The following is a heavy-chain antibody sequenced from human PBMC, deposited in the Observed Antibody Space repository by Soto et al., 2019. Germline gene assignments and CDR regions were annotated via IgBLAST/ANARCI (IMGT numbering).Heavy chain of an antibody. CDR2: ISSGGIYI. CDR1: GFPLSTCG. D-gene: IGHD6-19*01. Sequence: EVQLVESGGGLVKPGGSLSLSFAASGFPLSTCGMNWVRQLPGRGLEGVSSISSGGIYIYYAYQVKGRFTISRDNAKNSLYLQMNSLRVEDTAVYYCARDGSAWSRDYWGQGTLVTVSS. J-gene: IGHJ4*02. V-gene: IGHV3-21*01. CDR3: ARDGSAWSRDY.